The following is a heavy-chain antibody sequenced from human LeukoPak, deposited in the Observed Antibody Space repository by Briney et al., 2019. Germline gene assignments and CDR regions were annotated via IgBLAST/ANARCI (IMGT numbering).Heavy chain of an antibody. J-gene: IGHJ4*02. Sequence: SETLSLTCTISGASISSGDYYWSWIRQSPGTGLDWIGYISNRGSTYYNPSLKSRLTISVDTSKNHFSLNLSSVTAADTAVYYCARGTYNSGWSSFDYWGQGTLVTVSS. CDR2: ISNRGST. CDR1: GASISSGDYY. CDR3: ARGTYNSGWSSFDY. D-gene: IGHD6-19*01. V-gene: IGHV4-30-4*01.